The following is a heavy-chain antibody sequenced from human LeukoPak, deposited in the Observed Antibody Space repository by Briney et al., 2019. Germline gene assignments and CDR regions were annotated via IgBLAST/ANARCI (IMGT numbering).Heavy chain of an antibody. Sequence: ESGPTQVKPTQTLTLTCTFSGFSLSTSGVGVGWIRQPPGKALEWLALIYWNDDERYSPSLKSRLTITKDTSKNQVVLTMTNMDPDDTATYYCVRDCGGDCPFFFDYWGQGTLVTVSS. CDR2: IYWNDDE. J-gene: IGHJ4*02. V-gene: IGHV2-5*01. D-gene: IGHD2-21*02. CDR3: VRDCGGDCPFFFDY. CDR1: GFSLSTSGVG.